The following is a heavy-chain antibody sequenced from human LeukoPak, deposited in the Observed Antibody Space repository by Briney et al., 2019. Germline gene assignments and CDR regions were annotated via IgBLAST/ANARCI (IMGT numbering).Heavy chain of an antibody. CDR1: GFTFSTYA. Sequence: SGGSLRLSCAASGFTFSTYAMHWVRQAPGKGLEWVALIWYDGTNKYYADSVKGRFSVSREGSKHTVYMKMNSLRVEDTAVYYCARAFWVDTAMVPDYWGQGTLVTVSS. V-gene: IGHV3-33*01. D-gene: IGHD5-18*01. CDR3: ARAFWVDTAMVPDY. CDR2: IWYDGTNK. J-gene: IGHJ4*02.